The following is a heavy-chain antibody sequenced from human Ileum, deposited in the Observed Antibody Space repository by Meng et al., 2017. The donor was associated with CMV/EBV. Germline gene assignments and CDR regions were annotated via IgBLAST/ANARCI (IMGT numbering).Heavy chain of an antibody. CDR2: ISYDGSNK. CDR1: GFTFSSYA. Sequence: GESLKISCAASGFTFSSYAMHWVRQAPGKGLEWVAVISYDGSNKYYADSVKGRFTISRDNSKNTLYLEMSSLRAEDTAIYYCAKDGYQDTTIFDSWGQGTLVTVSS. CDR3: AKDGYQDTTIFDS. J-gene: IGHJ4*02. D-gene: IGHD5-24*01. V-gene: IGHV3-30-3*01.